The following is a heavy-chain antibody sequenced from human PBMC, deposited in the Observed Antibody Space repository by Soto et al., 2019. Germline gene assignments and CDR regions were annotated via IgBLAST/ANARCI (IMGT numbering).Heavy chain of an antibody. CDR3: ASAVYSRSRRALFDY. D-gene: IGHD6-13*01. CDR2: ISSSSSSI. Sequence: SGGSLRLSCAASGFTFSSYSMNWVRQAPGKGLEWVSYISSSSSSIYYADSVKGRFTISRDNAKNSLYLQLNSLRDEDTAVYYCASAVYSRSRRALFDYWGQXTLVTVSS. CDR1: GFTFSSYS. J-gene: IGHJ4*02. V-gene: IGHV3-48*02.